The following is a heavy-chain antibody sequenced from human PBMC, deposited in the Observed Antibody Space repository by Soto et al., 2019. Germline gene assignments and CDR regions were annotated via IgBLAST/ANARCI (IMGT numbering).Heavy chain of an antibody. CDR2: MNPNSGNT. J-gene: IGHJ2*01. Sequence: QVQLVQSGAEVKKPGASVKVSCKASGYTFTSYDINWVRQATGQGLEWMGWMNPNSGNTGYAQKFQGRVTMTRNTSKSTADMELRSVRSEDTAVYYCATRIVWDSSVGPYRYFDLWGRGTLVTVSS. V-gene: IGHV1-8*01. CDR1: GYTFTSYD. D-gene: IGHD3-22*01. CDR3: ATRIVWDSSVGPYRYFDL.